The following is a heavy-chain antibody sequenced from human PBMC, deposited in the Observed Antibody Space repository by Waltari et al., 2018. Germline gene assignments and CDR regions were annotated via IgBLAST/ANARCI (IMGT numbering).Heavy chain of an antibody. CDR3: ASMNLTGMD. J-gene: IGHJ4*02. CDR1: GGTFSSYA. Sequence: QVQLVQSGAEVKKPGSSVKVSCKASGGTFSSYAISWVRQAPGQGLEWMGWINPNSGGTNYAQKFQGRVTMTRDTSISTAYMELSRLRSDDTAVYYCASMNLTGMDWGQGTLVTVSS. CDR2: INPNSGGT. V-gene: IGHV1-2*02. D-gene: IGHD1-20*01.